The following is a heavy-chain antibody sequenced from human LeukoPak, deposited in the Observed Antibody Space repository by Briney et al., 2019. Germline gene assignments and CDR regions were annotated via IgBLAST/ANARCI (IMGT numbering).Heavy chain of an antibody. CDR1: GFTFSSYA. CDR2: ISYDGSNK. CDR3: ARDPTRRQSYYDILTGSPNWFDT. Sequence: PGRSLRLSCAASGFTFSSYAMHWVRQAPGKGLEWVAVISYDGSNKYYADSVKGRFTISRYNSKNTLYLQMTSLRAEETAVYYCARDPTRRQSYYDILTGSPNWFDTWGQGTLVTVSS. J-gene: IGHJ5*02. V-gene: IGHV3-30-3*01. D-gene: IGHD3-9*01.